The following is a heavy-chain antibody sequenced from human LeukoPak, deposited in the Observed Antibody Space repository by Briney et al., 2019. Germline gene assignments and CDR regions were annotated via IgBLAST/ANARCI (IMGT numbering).Heavy chain of an antibody. J-gene: IGHJ6*02. CDR2: FDPEDGET. D-gene: IGHD3-22*01. V-gene: IGHV1-24*01. CDR1: EYTLTELS. CDR3: ATDRPVIRITMIENYYYGMDV. Sequence: ASAKVSCKVSEYTLTELSMHWVRQAPGKGLEWMGGFDPEDGETIYAQKFQGRVTMTEDTSTDTAYMELSSLRSEDTAVYYCATDRPVIRITMIENYYYGMDVWGQGTTVTVSS.